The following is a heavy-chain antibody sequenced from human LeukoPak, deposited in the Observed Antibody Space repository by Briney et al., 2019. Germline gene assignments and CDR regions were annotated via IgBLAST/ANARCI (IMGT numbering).Heavy chain of an antibody. CDR2: IWYGGSNK. J-gene: IGHJ3*02. CDR3: ATDHSGSYPGGAFDI. Sequence: PGGSLRLSCAASGFTFSSYGMHWVRQAPGKGLEWVAVIWYGGSNKYYADSVKGRFTISRDNSKNTLYLQMNSLRAEDTAVYYCATDHSGSYPGGAFDIWGQGTMVTVSS. V-gene: IGHV3-33*08. D-gene: IGHD1-26*01. CDR1: GFTFSSYG.